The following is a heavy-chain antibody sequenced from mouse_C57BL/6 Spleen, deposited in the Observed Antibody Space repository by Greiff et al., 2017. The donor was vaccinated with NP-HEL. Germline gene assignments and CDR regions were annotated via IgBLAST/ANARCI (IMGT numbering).Heavy chain of an antibody. V-gene: IGHV3-6*01. J-gene: IGHJ3*01. CDR1: GYSITSGYY. CDR3: AREYGNYEAWFAY. Sequence: EVQLVESGPGLVKPSQSLSLTCSVTGYSITSGYYWNWIRQFPGNKLEWMGYISYDGSNNYNPSLKNRISITRDTSKNQFFLKLNSVTTEDTATYYCAREYGNYEAWFAYWGQGTLVTVSA. D-gene: IGHD2-1*01. CDR2: ISYDGSN.